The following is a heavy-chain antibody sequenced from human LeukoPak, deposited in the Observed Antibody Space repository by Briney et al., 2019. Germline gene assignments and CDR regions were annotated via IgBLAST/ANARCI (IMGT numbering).Heavy chain of an antibody. D-gene: IGHD3-3*01. J-gene: IGHJ4*02. CDR1: GGSISSGSYY. CDR2: IYTSGST. V-gene: IGHV4-61*02. CDR3: ARDFGYAIDY. Sequence: SETLSLTCTVSGGSISSGSYYWSWIRQPAGKGLEWIGRIYTSGSTNYNPSLKSRVTISVDTSKNQFSLKLSSVTAADTAVYYCARDFGYAIDYWGQGTLVTVSS.